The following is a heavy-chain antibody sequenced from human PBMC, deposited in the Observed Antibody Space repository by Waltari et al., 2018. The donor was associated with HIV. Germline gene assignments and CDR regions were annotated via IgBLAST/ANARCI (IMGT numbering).Heavy chain of an antibody. V-gene: IGHV3-30*18. CDR1: GFTFSRYG. Sequence: QVQLVESGGGVVQPGRSLRLSCAASGFTFSRYGMHWVRQAPGQGPEWVAIIWSDGNNEYYADSVKGRFTISRDNSKDTLYLQMNSLRAEDTAMYYCAKDNSVNYFTGDAFDIWGQGTMVIVSS. CDR3: AKDNSVNYFTGDAFDI. J-gene: IGHJ3*02. D-gene: IGHD1-26*01. CDR2: IWSDGNNE.